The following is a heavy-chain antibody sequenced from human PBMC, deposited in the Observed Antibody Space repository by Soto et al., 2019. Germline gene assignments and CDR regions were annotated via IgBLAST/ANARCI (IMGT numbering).Heavy chain of an antibody. D-gene: IGHD4-17*01. CDR1: GGSFSSYS. Sequence: QVQLEQSGPEVKRPGSSVKVSCKASGGSFSSYSVSWVRQAPGQGLEWMGGVIPMFNTSNYARKFQGRVTITADKSTSTVYMDLTSLRSDDTAVYYCSRGSSMTAVTAFEYWGKGTLVTVSS. J-gene: IGHJ4*02. CDR3: SRGSSMTAVTAFEY. V-gene: IGHV1-69*06. CDR2: VIPMFNTS.